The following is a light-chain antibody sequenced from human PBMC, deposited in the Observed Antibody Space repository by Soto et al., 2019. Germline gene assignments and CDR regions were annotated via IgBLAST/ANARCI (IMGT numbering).Light chain of an antibody. J-gene: IGKJ1*01. V-gene: IGKV1-39*01. CDR3: QQSYSTPQT. Sequence: DIQMTQSPSSLSASVGDRVTITCRASQGIGNDLGWYQQKPGKAPKRLIYGASILQSGVPSRFSGSGSGTDFTLTISSLQPEDFATYYCQQSYSTPQTFGQGTKVEIK. CDR2: GAS. CDR1: QGIGND.